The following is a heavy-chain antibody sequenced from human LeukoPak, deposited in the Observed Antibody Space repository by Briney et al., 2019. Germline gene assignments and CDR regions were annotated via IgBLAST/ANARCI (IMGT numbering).Heavy chain of an antibody. J-gene: IGHJ3*02. CDR3: AKGWGSSGWYKGAFDI. CDR1: GFTFGDYA. D-gene: IGHD6-19*01. V-gene: IGHV3-49*04. Sequence: PGGSLRLSCTASGFTFGDYAMSWVRQAPGKGLEWVGFIRSKAYGGTTEYAASVKGRFTISRDDSKSIAYLQMNSLRAEDTAVYYCAKGWGSSGWYKGAFDIWGQGTMVTVSS. CDR2: IRSKAYGGTT.